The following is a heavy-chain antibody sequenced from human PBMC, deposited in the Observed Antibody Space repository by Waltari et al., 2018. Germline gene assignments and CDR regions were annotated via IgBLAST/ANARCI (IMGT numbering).Heavy chain of an antibody. CDR3: ARAHLQVVTTRDDYYIYYMDV. Sequence: QVQLQESGPGLVKPSETLSLTCSVSGGSISNSYWTWIRQSPGKGLEWNGDIHYSGNATFNPSLNNRVAISADTSKNQFSLKLSSVIAADTAVYYCARAHLQVVTTRDDYYIYYMDVWGKGTTVTVSS. CDR2: IHYSGNA. V-gene: IGHV4-59*01. D-gene: IGHD5-12*01. CDR1: GGSISNSY. J-gene: IGHJ6*03.